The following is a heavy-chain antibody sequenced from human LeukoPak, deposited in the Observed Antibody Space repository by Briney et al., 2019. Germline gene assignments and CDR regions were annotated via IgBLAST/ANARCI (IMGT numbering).Heavy chain of an antibody. Sequence: SETLSLTCTVSGGSISSGGYYWSWIRQHPGKGLEWIGYIYYSGSTYYNPSLKSRVTISVDTSKNQFSLKLSSVTAADTAVYYCARGWVLYASSWFDPWGQGTLVTVSS. J-gene: IGHJ5*02. V-gene: IGHV4-31*03. D-gene: IGHD3-16*01. CDR2: IYYSGST. CDR1: GGSISSGGYY. CDR3: ARGWVLYASSWFDP.